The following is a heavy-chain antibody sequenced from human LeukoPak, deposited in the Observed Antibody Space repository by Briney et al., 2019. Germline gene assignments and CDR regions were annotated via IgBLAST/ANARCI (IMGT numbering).Heavy chain of an antibody. J-gene: IGHJ4*02. CDR1: GFILSDYW. D-gene: IGHD6-19*01. CDR2: INRDGTGT. V-gene: IGHV3-74*01. Sequence: GGSLRLSCAPSGFILSDYWFHWVRQTPGQGLVWVAAINRDGTGTSHADSVRGRFTVSRDNAKNTLYLQLNSLRADDTAVYYCARGLSYAVAYGDYWGQGTLVTVSS. CDR3: ARGLSYAVAYGDY.